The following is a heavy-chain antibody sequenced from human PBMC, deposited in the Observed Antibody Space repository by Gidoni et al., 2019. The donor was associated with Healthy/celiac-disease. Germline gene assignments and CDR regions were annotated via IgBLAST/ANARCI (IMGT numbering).Heavy chain of an antibody. Sequence: EVQLLESGGGLVQPGGSLRLSCAASGFTFSSYAMSWVRQAPGKGLEWGSAISGSGGSTYYADSVKGRFTISRDNSKNTLYLQMNSLRAEDTAVYYCAKEGIAAHLPYNWFDPWGQGTLVTVSS. CDR3: AKEGIAAHLPYNWFDP. CDR1: GFTFSSYA. D-gene: IGHD6-6*01. V-gene: IGHV3-23*01. J-gene: IGHJ5*02. CDR2: ISGSGGST.